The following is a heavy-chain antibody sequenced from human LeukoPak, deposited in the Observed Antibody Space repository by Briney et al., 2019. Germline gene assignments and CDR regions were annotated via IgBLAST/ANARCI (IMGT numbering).Heavy chain of an antibody. CDR3: ARGITGTTTWLDR. CDR1: GVTVCSYD. Sequence: VGSLRLSCAASGVTVCSYDMRCGCQATGKGVECVSDTCPAGDTYYPASVQCRFTISTQNAKTYMYLQMNSPAAGDTALSYSARGITGTTTWLDRCGQATLATASP. D-gene: IGHD1-7*01. CDR2: TCPAGDT. V-gene: IGHV3-13*01. J-gene: IGHJ5*01.